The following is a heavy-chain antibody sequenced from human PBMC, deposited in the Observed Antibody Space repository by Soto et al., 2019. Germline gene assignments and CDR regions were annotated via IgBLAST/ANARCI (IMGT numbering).Heavy chain of an antibody. J-gene: IGHJ4*02. D-gene: IGHD2-15*01. CDR3: AKGGPSTRYKLEYSFDY. CDR1: GFTFDDYA. Sequence: EVQRVESWGGLVQPGRSLRLSCAASGFTFDDYAMHWVRHAPGKGLEWVSGITWNSGSIGYADSVKGRFTISRDDAKNSLYLQMNSVRAEDTALYYCAKGGPSTRYKLEYSFDYWGPGTLVTVSS. CDR2: ITWNSGSI. V-gene: IGHV3-9*01.